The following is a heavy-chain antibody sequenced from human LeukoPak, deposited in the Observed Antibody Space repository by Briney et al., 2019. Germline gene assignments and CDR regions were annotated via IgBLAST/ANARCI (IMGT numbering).Heavy chain of an antibody. CDR3: ARGPGGYSYGYYFDY. J-gene: IGHJ4*02. Sequence: KPSETLSLTCAVSGGSISSYYWSWIRQPPGKGLEWIGFFYYSGSTNYNPSLKSRVTISVDTSKNHFSLQLSSVTAADTAVYYCARGPGGYSYGYYFDYWGQGTLVTVSS. D-gene: IGHD5-18*01. CDR2: FYYSGST. V-gene: IGHV4-59*01. CDR1: GGSISSYY.